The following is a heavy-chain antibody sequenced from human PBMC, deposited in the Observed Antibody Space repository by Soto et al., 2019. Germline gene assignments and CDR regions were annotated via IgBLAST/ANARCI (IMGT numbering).Heavy chain of an antibody. CDR3: ASVTFGGIVLAH. Sequence: SETLSLTCTVSADSFSKYYWTWIRQPPGKGLEWIGYIYFNGNTKYNPSLEGRLTISIDTSKKEFSLKLSSVTAADAAVYCCASVTFGGIVLAHWGQGTLVTVSS. CDR2: IYFNGNT. D-gene: IGHD3-16*01. J-gene: IGHJ4*02. CDR1: ADSFSKYY. V-gene: IGHV4-59*01.